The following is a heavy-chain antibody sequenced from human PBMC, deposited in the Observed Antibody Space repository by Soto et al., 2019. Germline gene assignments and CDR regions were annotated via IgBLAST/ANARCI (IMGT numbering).Heavy chain of an antibody. V-gene: IGHV3-30-3*01. Sequence: QVQLVESGGGVVQPGRSVGLSCAASGFTFSPYTMHWVRQTPGKGLEWVAVISYDGSDQYYADSVRGRFTISRDNSKNTLFLQMNSLRAEDTALYYCARGGGFCGADCYKGGIDYWGQGTLVTVSS. CDR1: GFTFSPYT. CDR3: ARGGGFCGADCYKGGIDY. J-gene: IGHJ4*02. CDR2: ISYDGSDQ. D-gene: IGHD2-21*02.